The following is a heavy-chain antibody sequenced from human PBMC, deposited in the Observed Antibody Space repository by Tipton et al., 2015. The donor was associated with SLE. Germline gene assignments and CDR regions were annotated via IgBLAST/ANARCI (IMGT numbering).Heavy chain of an antibody. CDR2: ISGSGSNS. CDR3: AKNRHSYDSRWENEY. Sequence: SLRLSCEASGFTFNRYAMNWVRQAPGKGLEWVSDISGSGSNSYYAESVKGRFTISRDNSKNLLFLQMNSLRVEDTAIYFCAKNRHSYDSRWENEYWGQGTLVTVSA. V-gene: IGHV3-23*01. D-gene: IGHD3-22*01. J-gene: IGHJ4*02. CDR1: GFTFNRYA.